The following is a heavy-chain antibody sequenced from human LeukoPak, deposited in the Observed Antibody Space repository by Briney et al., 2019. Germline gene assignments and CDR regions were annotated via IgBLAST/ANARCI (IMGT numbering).Heavy chain of an antibody. D-gene: IGHD3-10*02. CDR2: ISYDGSNK. CDR1: GFTFSSYA. CDR3: AELGITMIGGV. Sequence: GGSLRLSCAASGFTFSSYAMHWVRQAPGKGLEWVAVISYDGSNKYYADSVRGRFTISRDNAKNSLYLQMNSLRAEDTAVYYCAELGITMIGGVWGKGTTVTISS. J-gene: IGHJ6*04. V-gene: IGHV3-30*04.